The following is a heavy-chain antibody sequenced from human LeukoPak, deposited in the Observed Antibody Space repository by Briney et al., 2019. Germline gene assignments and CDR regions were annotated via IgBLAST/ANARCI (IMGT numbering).Heavy chain of an antibody. D-gene: IGHD3-22*01. CDR1: GYTFTSYD. Sequence: ASVKVSCKASGYTFTSYDINWVRQATGQGLEWMGGIIPIFGTVNYAQKFQGRVTITADESTSTAYMELSSLRSKDTAVYYCARGAPDYYDSSGWFDPWGQGTLVTVSS. V-gene: IGHV1-69*13. CDR2: IIPIFGTV. J-gene: IGHJ5*02. CDR3: ARGAPDYYDSSGWFDP.